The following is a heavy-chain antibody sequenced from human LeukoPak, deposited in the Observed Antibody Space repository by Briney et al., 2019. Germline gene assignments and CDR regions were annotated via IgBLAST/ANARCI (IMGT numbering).Heavy chain of an antibody. CDR3: AKGYCRSTSCRFDY. V-gene: IGHV3-21*01. CDR2: ISSSSTYI. J-gene: IGHJ4*02. D-gene: IGHD2-2*01. Sequence: GGSLRLSCAAPGFTFTTYSMNWVRQAPGKGLEWVSSISSSSTYIYYADSVKGRFTISRDNAKNSLYLQMNSLRAEDTAVYYCAKGYCRSTSCRFDYWGQGTLVTVSS. CDR1: GFTFTTYS.